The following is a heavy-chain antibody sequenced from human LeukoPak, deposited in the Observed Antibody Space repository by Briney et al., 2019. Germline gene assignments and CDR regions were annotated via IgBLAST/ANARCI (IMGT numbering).Heavy chain of an antibody. CDR2: INQDGTDK. J-gene: IGHJ4*02. CDR3: VTYSTGLYKGLEF. V-gene: IGHV3-7*03. Sequence: PGGSLRLSCAASGFTFSSYAMSWIRQAPGKGLEWVANINQDGTDKYCVDSVKGRFTFSRDNAQNSLYLQMSSLRVEDTAVYYCVTYSTGLYKGLEFWGQGTQVTVSS. CDR1: GFTFSSYA. D-gene: IGHD2-8*02.